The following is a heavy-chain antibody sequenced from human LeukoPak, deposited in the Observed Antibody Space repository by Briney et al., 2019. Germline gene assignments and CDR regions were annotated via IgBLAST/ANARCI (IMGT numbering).Heavy chain of an antibody. J-gene: IGHJ4*02. CDR3: AKLGYGDRGGY. V-gene: IGHV3-30*18. Sequence: PGGSLRLSCAASGFTFSSYGMHWVRQAPGKGLEWVAVISYDGSNKYYADSVKGRFTISRDNSKNTLYLQMNSLRAEDTAVYYCAKLGYGDRGGYWGQGTLVTVSS. CDR1: GFTFSSYG. CDR2: ISYDGSNK. D-gene: IGHD4-17*01.